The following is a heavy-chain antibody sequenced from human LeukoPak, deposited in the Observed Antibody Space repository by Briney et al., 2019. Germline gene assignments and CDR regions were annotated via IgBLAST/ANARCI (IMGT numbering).Heavy chain of an antibody. V-gene: IGHV1-8*01. CDR1: GYTFTSYD. CDR2: MSPNSGDT. J-gene: IGHJ4*02. D-gene: IGHD7-27*01. CDR3: ARGPPNWGYDY. Sequence: ASVKVSCKASGYTFTSYDFNWVRQATGQRPEWMGWMSPNSGDTGYAQKFQDRVTMIRNTSISTAYMELSSLRSDDTAVYYCARGPPNWGYDYWGPGTLVTVSS.